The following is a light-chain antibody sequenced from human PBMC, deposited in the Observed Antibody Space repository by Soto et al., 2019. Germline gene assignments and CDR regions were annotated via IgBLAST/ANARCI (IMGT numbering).Light chain of an antibody. CDR1: QSISNH. J-gene: IGKJ1*01. Sequence: DIQMTRSPSSLSASVEDRVIITCRASQSISNHLNWYQQKPGKAPKLLIFAASSLQSGVPSRFSGSRSGPDFTLTISSLQPDDFATYYCQQYNSYSWTFGQGTKVDIK. CDR2: AAS. V-gene: IGKV1-39*01. CDR3: QQYNSYSWT.